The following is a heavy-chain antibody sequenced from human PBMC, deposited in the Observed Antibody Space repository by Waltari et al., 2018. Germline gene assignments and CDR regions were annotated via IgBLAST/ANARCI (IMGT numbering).Heavy chain of an antibody. J-gene: IGHJ4*02. CDR2: ADPEDGET. CDR3: AAATTVTTACYDY. V-gene: IGHV1-69-2*01. D-gene: IGHD4-17*01. CDR1: GYTFTVYY. Sequence: VQLVQSGAEAKKPGATAKIACKDSGYTFTVYYLHWLQQAPGQGRKWMGLADPEDGETIYAEKFQGRVTITADTSTDTAYMELSSMRSEDTAVYYCAAATTVTTACYDYWGQGTLVTVSS.